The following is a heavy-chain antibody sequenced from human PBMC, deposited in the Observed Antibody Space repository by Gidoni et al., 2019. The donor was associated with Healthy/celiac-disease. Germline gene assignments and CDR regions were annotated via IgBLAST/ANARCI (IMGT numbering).Heavy chain of an antibody. CDR1: GGSFSGYY. D-gene: IGHD3-16*01. CDR2: IHHSGST. Sequence: QVQLQQWVAGLWKPSETLSLTCAVYGGSFSGYYWSWIRQPPGKGLEWIGEIHHSGSTNYNPSLNSRVTIAVDTSKNQFSLKLSSVTAADTAVYYCARGLWPRLFYYGMDVWGQGTTVTVSS. CDR3: ARGLWPRLFYYGMDV. V-gene: IGHV4-34*01. J-gene: IGHJ6*02.